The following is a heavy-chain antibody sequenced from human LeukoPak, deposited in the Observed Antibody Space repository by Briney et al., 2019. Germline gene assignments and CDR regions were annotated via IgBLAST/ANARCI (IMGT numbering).Heavy chain of an antibody. CDR3: ARDPGGVGFDI. D-gene: IGHD3-16*01. CDR2: INHSGST. V-gene: IGHV4-34*01. CDR1: GGSFSGYY. J-gene: IGHJ3*02. Sequence: SETLSLTCAVYGGSFSGYYWSWIRQPPGKGLEWIGEINHSGSTNYNPSLKSRVTISVDTSKNQFSLKLNSVTAADTAVYYCARDPGGVGFDIWGQGTMVTVSS.